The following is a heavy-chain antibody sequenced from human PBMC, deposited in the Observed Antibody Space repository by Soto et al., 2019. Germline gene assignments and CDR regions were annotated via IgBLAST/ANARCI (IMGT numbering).Heavy chain of an antibody. J-gene: IGHJ6*02. CDR2: IIPIFNIP. D-gene: IGHD3-10*01. CDR1: GGTLSSYA. CDR3: AKARGYGSGRNNHYYGMDV. V-gene: IGHV1-69*17. Sequence: QVHLVQSGSEVRKPGSSVKVSCKDSGGTLSSYAITWVRLAPGQGLEWMGGIIPIFNIPDYAQKFQGRVSNYAEQATKPGLQELGKPRPEDTAIYYCAKARGYGSGRNNHYYGMDVWGQGTTVTVSS.